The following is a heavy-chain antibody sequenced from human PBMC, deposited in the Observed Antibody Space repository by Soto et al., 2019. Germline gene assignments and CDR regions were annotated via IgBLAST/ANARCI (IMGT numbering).Heavy chain of an antibody. CDR1: GGSISSGNYY. CDR2: IYYSGST. D-gene: IGHD3-16*01. J-gene: IGHJ4*02. Sequence: QVQLQESGPGLVKPSQTLSLTCTVSGGSISSGNYYWSWIRQHPGKGLEWIGYIYYSGSTYYNPSLKSRVTISVDTSKNQLSLNLSSVTAADTAVYYCARSLGVSSLDYWGQGTLVTVSS. V-gene: IGHV4-31*03. CDR3: ARSLGVSSLDY.